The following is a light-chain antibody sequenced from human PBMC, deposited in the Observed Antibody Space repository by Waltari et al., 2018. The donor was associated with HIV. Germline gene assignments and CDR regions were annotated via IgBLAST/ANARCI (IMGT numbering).Light chain of an antibody. J-gene: IGKJ1*01. Sequence: DILMTQSPSTLSASVGDRVIITCRASQSIGSWLAWFQQKPRKAPKLLVLKASSVQSGVPSRFNGAGSGTEFTLTINNLQPDDFATYYCQQYNTYPWTFGQGTKVDIE. CDR3: QQYNTYPWT. CDR1: QSIGSW. CDR2: KAS. V-gene: IGKV1-5*03.